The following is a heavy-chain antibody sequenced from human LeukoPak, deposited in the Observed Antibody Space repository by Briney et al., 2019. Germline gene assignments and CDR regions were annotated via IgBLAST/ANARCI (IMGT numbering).Heavy chain of an antibody. D-gene: IGHD3-10*01. V-gene: IGHV3-66*01. J-gene: IGHJ6*02. Sequence: GGFLRLSCAASGFTVSSNYMSWVRQAPGKGLEWVSVIYSGGSTYYADSVKGRFTISRDNSKNTLYLQMNSLRAEDTAVYYCARDPVYGSGVYYYYGMDVWGQGTTVTVSS. CDR2: IYSGGST. CDR3: ARDPVYGSGVYYYYGMDV. CDR1: GFTVSSNY.